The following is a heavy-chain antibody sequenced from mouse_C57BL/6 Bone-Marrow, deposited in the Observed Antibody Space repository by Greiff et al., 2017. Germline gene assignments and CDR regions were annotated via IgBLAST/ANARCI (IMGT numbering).Heavy chain of an antibody. CDR1: GYTFTDYY. Sequence: EVKLMASGPVLVKPGASVKMSCKASGYTFTDYYMNWVKQSHGKSLEWIGVINPYNGGTSYNQKFKGKATLTVDKSSSTAYMVLSSLTSEDSAVYYCARGSCPYGNYAMDYWGQGTSGTVSS. J-gene: IGHJ4*01. CDR2: INPYNGGT. D-gene: IGHD1-1*01. CDR3: ARGSCPYGNYAMDY. V-gene: IGHV1-19*01.